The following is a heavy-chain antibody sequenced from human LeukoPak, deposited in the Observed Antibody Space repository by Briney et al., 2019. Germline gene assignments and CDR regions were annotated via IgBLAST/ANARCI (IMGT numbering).Heavy chain of an antibody. D-gene: IGHD2-2*01. J-gene: IGHJ4*02. Sequence: RGSLRLSCAASGFTFSSYGMHWVRQAPGKGLEWVAFIRYDGSNKYYADSVKGRFTISRDNSKNTLYLQMNSLRAEDTAVYYCAKDGLGYCSSTSCIRTHFDYWGQGTLVTVSS. CDR3: AKDGLGYCSSTSCIRTHFDY. CDR2: IRYDGSNK. CDR1: GFTFSSYG. V-gene: IGHV3-30*02.